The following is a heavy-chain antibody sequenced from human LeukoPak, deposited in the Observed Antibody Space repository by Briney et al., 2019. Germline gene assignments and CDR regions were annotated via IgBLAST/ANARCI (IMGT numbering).Heavy chain of an antibody. J-gene: IGHJ6*02. V-gene: IGHV4-34*01. Sequence: SETLSLTCAVYGGSFSGYYWSWIRQPPGKGLEWIGEINHSGSTNYNPSLKSRVTISVDTSKNQFSLKLSSVTAADTAAYYCARGDAGGQQLVDYYYGMDVWGQGTTVTVSS. D-gene: IGHD6-13*01. CDR2: INHSGST. CDR3: ARGDAGGQQLVDYYYGMDV. CDR1: GGSFSGYY.